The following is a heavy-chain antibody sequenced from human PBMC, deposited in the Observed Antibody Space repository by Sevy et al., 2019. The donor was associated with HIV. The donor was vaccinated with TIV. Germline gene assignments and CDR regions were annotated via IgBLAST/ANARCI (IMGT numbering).Heavy chain of an antibody. CDR1: GGTFSTYI. Sequence: ASVKVSCKASGGTFSTYIINWVRQAPGQGLEWMGGVIASVNMANSAQKFQGRVAITADGSTSTAYMELSSLTSEDTAIYYRATAMPCGGDCYYFDSWGQGTRVTVSS. V-gene: IGHV1-69*10. CDR3: ATAMPCGGDCYYFDS. J-gene: IGHJ4*02. CDR2: VIASVNMA. D-gene: IGHD2-21*02.